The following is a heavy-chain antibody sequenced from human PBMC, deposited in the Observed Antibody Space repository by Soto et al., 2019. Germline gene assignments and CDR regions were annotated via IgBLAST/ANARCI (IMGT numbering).Heavy chain of an antibody. J-gene: IGHJ6*02. D-gene: IGHD2-21*02. CDR1: GGTFSSYA. CDR3: ARVGMXCGGDCSAGYYYYYGMDV. Sequence: GASVKVSCKASGGTFSSYAISWVRQAPGQGLEWMGGIIPIFGTANYAQKFQGRVTITADGSTSTAYMELSSLRSEDTAVYYCARVGMXCGGDCSAGYYYYYGMDVWGQGTTVTVS. CDR2: IIPIFGTA. V-gene: IGHV1-69*13.